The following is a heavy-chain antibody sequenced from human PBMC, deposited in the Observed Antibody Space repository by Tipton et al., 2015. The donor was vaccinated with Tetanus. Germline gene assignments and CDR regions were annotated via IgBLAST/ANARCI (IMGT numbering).Heavy chain of an antibody. Sequence: LSLTCAASGFTFSDYYMSWIRQAPGKGLEWLSYICSSGSTIYYADSVKGRFTISRDNAKNSLYLQMISLRAEDTAVYSCARGMAEASNCGGDCYSDYWGQGTLVTVSS. J-gene: IGHJ4*02. CDR1: GFTFSDYY. V-gene: IGHV3-11*04. CDR2: ICSSGSTI. D-gene: IGHD2-21*02. CDR3: ARGMAEASNCGGDCYSDY.